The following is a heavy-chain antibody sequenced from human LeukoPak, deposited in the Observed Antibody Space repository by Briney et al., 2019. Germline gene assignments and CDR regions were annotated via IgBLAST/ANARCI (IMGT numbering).Heavy chain of an antibody. CDR1: GFIFSSYA. Sequence: PGGSLRLSCAASGFIFSSYAMSWVRQAPGKGLEWVSAISGSGGSTYYADSVKGRFTISRDNSKNTLYLQMNSLGAEDTAVYYCANGYSYDSNYWYFDLWGRGTLVTVSS. CDR2: ISGSGGST. D-gene: IGHD5-18*01. CDR3: ANGYSYDSNYWYFDL. V-gene: IGHV3-23*01. J-gene: IGHJ2*01.